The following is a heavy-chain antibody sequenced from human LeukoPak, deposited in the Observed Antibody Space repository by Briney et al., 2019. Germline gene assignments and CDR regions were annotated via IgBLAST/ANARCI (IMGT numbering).Heavy chain of an antibody. CDR3: ARSYDSIPTHAFDI. CDR1: GYTFTGYY. J-gene: IGHJ3*02. D-gene: IGHD3-22*01. Sequence: ASVKVSCKASGYTFTGYYMHWVRQAPGQGLEWMGWINPNSGGTNYAQKFQGRVTMTRDTSISTAYMELSRLRSEDTAVYYCARSYDSIPTHAFDIWGQGTMVTVSS. CDR2: INPNSGGT. V-gene: IGHV1-2*02.